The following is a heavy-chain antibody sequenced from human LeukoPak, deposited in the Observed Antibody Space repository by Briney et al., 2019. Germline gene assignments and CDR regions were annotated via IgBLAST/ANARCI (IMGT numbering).Heavy chain of an antibody. D-gene: IGHD5-18*01. CDR1: GGSVSSGSYY. Sequence: PSETLSLTCTVSGGSVSSGSYYWSWIRQPPGKGLEWIGYIYYSGSTNYFPSLKSRVTISLDTSKYQFSLKLSSVTAADTAVYYCARAEDTAMVTFDFSGQGTLVTVSS. J-gene: IGHJ4*02. CDR2: IYYSGST. CDR3: ARAEDTAMVTFDF. V-gene: IGHV4-61*01.